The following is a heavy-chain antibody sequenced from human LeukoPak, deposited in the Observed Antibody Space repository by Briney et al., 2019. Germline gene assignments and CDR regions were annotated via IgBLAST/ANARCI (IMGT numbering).Heavy chain of an antibody. Sequence: GGSLRLSCAASTFTFSSYWMSWVRQAPGKGLEWEANLNQDGSEKSYVASVKGRFTISRDNAKNSLYLQMNSLRAEDTAVYYCARIRYYDSSGYYYYFDYWGQGTLVTVSS. D-gene: IGHD3-22*01. CDR3: ARIRYYDSSGYYYYFDY. V-gene: IGHV3-7*03. J-gene: IGHJ4*02. CDR2: LNQDGSEK. CDR1: TFTFSSYW.